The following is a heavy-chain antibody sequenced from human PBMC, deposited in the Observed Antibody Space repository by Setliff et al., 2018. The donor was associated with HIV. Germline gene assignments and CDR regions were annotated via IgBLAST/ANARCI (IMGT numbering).Heavy chain of an antibody. CDR3: TRQGRGDPGLATTRLDY. D-gene: IGHD1-1*01. J-gene: IGHJ4*02. CDR1: GGSISSNTYY. CDR2: MYYSGRT. V-gene: IGHV4-39*01. Sequence: PSETLSLTCAVSGGSISSNTYYWGWIRQPLGKGLEWIGTMYYSGRTYYNRYFKSRVTISVDTYKNQFALKLCSVTAADTAVYYCTRQGRGDPGLATTRLDYWGQGKLVTVSS.